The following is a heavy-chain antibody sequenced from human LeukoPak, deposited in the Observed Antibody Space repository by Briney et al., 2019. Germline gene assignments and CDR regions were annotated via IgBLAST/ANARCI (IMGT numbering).Heavy chain of an antibody. CDR2: ISGSGGRT. CDR3: AKGGITMVVVVINDAFDI. CDR1: GFTFSIYA. D-gene: IGHD3-22*01. V-gene: IGHV3-23*01. J-gene: IGHJ3*02. Sequence: GGSLRLSCAASGFTFSIYAMSWVRQAPGKGLEWVSAISGSGGRTYYADSVKGRFTISRDNSKNTLYLQMNSLRDEDTAVYYCAKGGITMVVVVINDAFDIWGQGTMVTVSS.